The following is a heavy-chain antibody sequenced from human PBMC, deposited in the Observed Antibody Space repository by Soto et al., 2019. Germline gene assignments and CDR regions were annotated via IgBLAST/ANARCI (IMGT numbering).Heavy chain of an antibody. CDR1: DASISTYY. CDR2: IYTNGST. J-gene: IGHJ4*02. D-gene: IGHD4-17*01. V-gene: IGHV4-4*07. Sequence: ETLSPTGPVSDASISTYYWSWIRQPAGKGLEWVGRIYTNGSTTYNPSLKSRVTVSVDTSKKQLSLKLSSVTAADTAVYYCARDRTVDYAEYYFDYWGQGTMVTVSS. CDR3: ARDRTVDYAEYYFDY.